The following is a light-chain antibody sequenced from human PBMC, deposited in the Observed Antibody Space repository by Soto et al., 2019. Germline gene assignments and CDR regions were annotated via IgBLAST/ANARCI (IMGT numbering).Light chain of an antibody. CDR1: SSDVGGYKY. J-gene: IGLJ1*01. Sequence: QSALTQPASVSGSPGQSITISCTGTSSDVGGYKYVSWYQQHPGKAPKLMIYDVSNRPSGVSNRFSGSKSGNTASLTISGLQAEDEADYYCSSYTGSSIYVFGTGTKVTVL. CDR2: DVS. V-gene: IGLV2-14*01. CDR3: SSYTGSSIYV.